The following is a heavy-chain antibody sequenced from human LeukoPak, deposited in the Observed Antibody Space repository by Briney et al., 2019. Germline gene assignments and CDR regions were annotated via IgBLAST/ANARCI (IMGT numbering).Heavy chain of an antibody. V-gene: IGHV1-2*02. CDR3: ARDGRWSYYDSSGYRSYFDY. Sequence: ASVKVSCKASGYTFTGYYMHWVRQAPGQGLEWMGWINPNSGGTNYAQKFQGRVTMTRDTSISTAYMELSRLRSDDTAVYYCARDGRWSYYDSSGYRSYFDYWGQGTLATVSS. CDR2: INPNSGGT. CDR1: GYTFTGYY. J-gene: IGHJ4*02. D-gene: IGHD3-22*01.